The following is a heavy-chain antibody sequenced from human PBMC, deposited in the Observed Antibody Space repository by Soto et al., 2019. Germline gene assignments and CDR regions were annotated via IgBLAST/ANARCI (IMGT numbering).Heavy chain of an antibody. Sequence: PSETLSLTCAVSGGSISSGGYYWSWIRQHPGKGLEWIGYIYYSGSTYYNPSLKSRVTISVDTSKNQFSLKLSSVTAADTAVYYCARAYIIMVRGVINWFDPWGQGTLVTVSS. CDR3: ARAYIIMVRGVINWFDP. CDR1: GGSISSGGYY. CDR2: IYYSGST. V-gene: IGHV4-31*11. D-gene: IGHD3-10*01. J-gene: IGHJ5*02.